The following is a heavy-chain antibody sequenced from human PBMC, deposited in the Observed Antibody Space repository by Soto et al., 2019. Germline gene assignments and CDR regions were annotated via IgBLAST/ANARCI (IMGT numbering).Heavy chain of an antibody. V-gene: IGHV4-39*01. Sequence: PSETLSLTCTVSGGSIGSDHYYWGWIRQSPGKGLEWIASIYYSGDTYFNPSLRSRVSISVDTSKNQFSLNLSSVTAADTAVYYCARRKDDDLGYYYYMDVWGKGTTVTVSS. CDR2: IYYSGDT. D-gene: IGHD3-3*01. J-gene: IGHJ6*03. CDR3: ARRKDDDLGYYYYMDV. CDR1: GGSIGSDHYY.